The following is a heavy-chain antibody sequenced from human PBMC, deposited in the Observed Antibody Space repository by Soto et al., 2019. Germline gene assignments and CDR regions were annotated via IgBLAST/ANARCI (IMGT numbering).Heavy chain of an antibody. CDR1: GFTFSIYA. CDR2: ISGSGGST. J-gene: IGHJ4*02. CDR3: ARAGAYYDSLTGYYNAYYFGY. Sequence: PCGSLRLSCAACGFTFSIYAMTWFRQAPGKGLEWVSAISGSGGSTYYADSVKGRFTISRDNSKNTLYLQMNSLRAEDTAVYYCARAGAYYDSLTGYYNAYYFGYWGQGTLVTVS. D-gene: IGHD3-9*01. V-gene: IGHV3-23*01.